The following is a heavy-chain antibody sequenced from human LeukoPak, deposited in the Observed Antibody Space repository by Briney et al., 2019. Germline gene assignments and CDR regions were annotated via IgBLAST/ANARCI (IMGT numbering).Heavy chain of an antibody. D-gene: IGHD1-26*01. CDR3: VREVGATGSFQH. CDR1: GFTFSANW. Sequence: PGGSLRLSCAASGFTFSANWMHWVRQAPGKGLVWVSRINGDGGMTNHAVSVKGRFSISRDNADNTLHLQMSSLRGEDTAIYYCVREVGATGSFQHWGQGALVTVGS. V-gene: IGHV3-74*01. J-gene: IGHJ1*01. CDR2: INGDGGMT.